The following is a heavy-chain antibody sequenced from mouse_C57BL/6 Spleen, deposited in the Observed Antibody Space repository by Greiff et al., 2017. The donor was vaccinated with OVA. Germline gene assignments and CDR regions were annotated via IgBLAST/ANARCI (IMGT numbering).Heavy chain of an antibody. D-gene: IGHD2-3*01. CDR3: TEDGYSFDY. V-gene: IGHV6-3*01. CDR2: IRLKSDNYAT. CDR1: GFTFSNYW. J-gene: IGHJ2*01. Sequence: DVHLVESGGGLVQPGGSMKLSCVASGFTFSNYWMNWVRQSPEKGLEWVAQIRLKSDNYATHYAESVKGRFTISRDDSKSSVYLQMNNLRAEDTGIYYCTEDGYSFDYWGQGTTLTVSS.